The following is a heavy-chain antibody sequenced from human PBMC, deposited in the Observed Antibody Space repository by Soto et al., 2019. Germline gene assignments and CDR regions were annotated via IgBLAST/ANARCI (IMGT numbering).Heavy chain of an antibody. D-gene: IGHD1-26*01. V-gene: IGHV3-23*01. Sequence: EVQLLESGGGLVQPGGSLRLSCAASGFTFSSYAMSWVRQAPGKGLEWVSAISGSGGSTYYADSVKGRFTISRDNSKNTLYLQMNSLRAEDTAVYYCAPPQSGSYYHPAGLDYWGKGTLVTVSS. J-gene: IGHJ4*02. CDR2: ISGSGGST. CDR1: GFTFSSYA. CDR3: APPQSGSYYHPAGLDY.